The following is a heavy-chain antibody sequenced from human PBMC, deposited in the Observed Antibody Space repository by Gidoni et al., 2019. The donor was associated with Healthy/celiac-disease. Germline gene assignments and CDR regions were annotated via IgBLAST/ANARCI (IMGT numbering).Heavy chain of an antibody. CDR1: GFTLGSYG. Sequence: QLQLVESGGGVVQPRRSLRLSCAASGFTLGSYGMHWVRQAPGKGLEWVAVIGYDGSNKYYADSVKGRFTISRDNSKNTLYLQMNSLRAEDTAVYYCARARYDSSGYYFDYWGQGTLVTVSS. CDR3: ARARYDSSGYYFDY. V-gene: IGHV3-33*01. CDR2: IGYDGSNK. D-gene: IGHD3-22*01. J-gene: IGHJ4*02.